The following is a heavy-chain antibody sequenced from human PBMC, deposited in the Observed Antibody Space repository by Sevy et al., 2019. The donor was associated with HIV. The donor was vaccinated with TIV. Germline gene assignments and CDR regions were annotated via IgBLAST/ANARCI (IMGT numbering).Heavy chain of an antibody. CDR2: ISGSGGST. V-gene: IGHV3-23*01. D-gene: IGHD3-10*01. Sequence: GGSLRLSCAASGFTFSSYAMSWVRQAPGKGLEWVSAISGSGGSTYYADSVKGRFTISRDNSKNTLYLQMNSLRAEDTAVYYCAKGAITMVRGAIYYFDYWGQGTLVTVSS. CDR3: AKGAITMVRGAIYYFDY. CDR1: GFTFSSYA. J-gene: IGHJ4*02.